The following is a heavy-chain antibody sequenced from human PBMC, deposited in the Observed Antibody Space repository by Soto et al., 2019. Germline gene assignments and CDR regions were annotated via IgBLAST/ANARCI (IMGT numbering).Heavy chain of an antibody. V-gene: IGHV3-7*03. Sequence: EVHLVESGGGVVQPGGSLRLSCAGSGFTFSNHWMNWVRQAPGKWLEWVANIKADGIEKYYVDSVKGRFTISRDNAKTSLYLQMNRLRAEDTAVYYCARARGVDSWGPGTLVTVSS. CDR3: ARARGVDS. CDR2: IKADGIEK. D-gene: IGHD3-16*01. J-gene: IGHJ5*01. CDR1: GFTFSNHW.